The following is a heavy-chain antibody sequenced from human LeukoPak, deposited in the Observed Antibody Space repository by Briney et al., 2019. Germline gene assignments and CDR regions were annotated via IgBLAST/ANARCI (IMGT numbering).Heavy chain of an antibody. CDR1: GFTFSNFA. J-gene: IGHJ1*01. CDR3: ARPLYGDFAKYFQR. D-gene: IGHD4-17*01. CDR2: IGGSGDNK. Sequence: PGGSLRLSCAASGFTFSNFAMSWVRQAPGKGLEWVSSIGGSGDNKYYADSVRGRFTISRDNAKNTLYLQMSSLRAEDTALYYCARPLYGDFAKYFQRWGQGTLVTVSS. V-gene: IGHV3-23*01.